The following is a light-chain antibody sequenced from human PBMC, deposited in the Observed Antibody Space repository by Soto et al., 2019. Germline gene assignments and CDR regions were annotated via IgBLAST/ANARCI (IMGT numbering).Light chain of an antibody. CDR2: GHN. CDR1: SSNIESNT. Sequence: QSVLTQPPSASGTPGQRVTISCSGSSSNIESNTVNWYQQLPGPAPKLLIYGHNQRASGVPDRFSGSKSGTSASLAISGLQSEDEADYYCAAWDDSLNSWVFGGGTKLTVL. J-gene: IGLJ3*02. V-gene: IGLV1-44*01. CDR3: AAWDDSLNSWV.